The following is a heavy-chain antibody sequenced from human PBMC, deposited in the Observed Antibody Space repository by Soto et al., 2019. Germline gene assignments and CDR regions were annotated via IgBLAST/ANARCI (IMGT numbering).Heavy chain of an antibody. Sequence: QVQLVQSGAEVKKPGSSVKFSCKASGGTFSSYAISWVRQAPGQGLEWMGGIIPIFGTANYAQKFQGRVKITADECTSTAYMELSSLRAEDTAVYYCARVGGVLAATPGDDTNYYYGMDVWGQGTTVTVSS. V-gene: IGHV1-69*01. D-gene: IGHD2-15*01. CDR1: GGTFSSYA. CDR2: IIPIFGTA. CDR3: ARVGGVLAATPGDDTNYYYGMDV. J-gene: IGHJ6*02.